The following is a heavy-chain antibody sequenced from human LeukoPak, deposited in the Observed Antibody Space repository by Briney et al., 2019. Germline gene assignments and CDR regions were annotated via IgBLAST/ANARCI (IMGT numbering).Heavy chain of an antibody. CDR1: GYTFTGYY. D-gene: IGHD5-18*01. J-gene: IGHJ4*02. V-gene: IGHV1-2*02. CDR3: ARTQLWSAVDY. CDR2: IYHDSDGT. Sequence: ASVKVSCKASGYTFTGYYMHWVRQAPGQGLEWMGWIYHDSDGTHYAQKFQARVTMTWDTSISTAYMELSSLTSDDTAVYFCARTQLWSAVDYWGQGTLVIVSS.